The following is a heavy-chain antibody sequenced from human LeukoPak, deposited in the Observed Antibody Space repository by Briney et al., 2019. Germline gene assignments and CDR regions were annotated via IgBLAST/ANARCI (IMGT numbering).Heavy chain of an antibody. J-gene: IGHJ3*02. V-gene: IGHV3-48*01. CDR2: ISSSSSTI. CDR3: TTGAYGGNFRGSDAFDI. D-gene: IGHD4-23*01. Sequence: PGGSLRLSCAASGFTFSSYSMNWVRQAPGKGLEWVSYISSSSSTIYCADSVKGRFTISRDNAKNSLYLQMNSLKTEDTAVYYCTTGAYGGNFRGSDAFDIWGQGTMVTVSS. CDR1: GFTFSSYS.